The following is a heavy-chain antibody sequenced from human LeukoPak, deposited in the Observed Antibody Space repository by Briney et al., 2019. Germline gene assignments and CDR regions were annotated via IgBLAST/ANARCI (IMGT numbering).Heavy chain of an antibody. V-gene: IGHV3-74*01. CDR1: GFTFSSYW. Sequence: PGGSLRLSCAASGFTFSSYWMHWVRQAPGKGLVWVSRINSDGSIRNYVDSVRGRFTISRDNAKNSLYLQMNSLRAEDTAVYYCARSYYDILTGYYSGSEYFDYWGQGTLVTVSS. J-gene: IGHJ4*02. CDR3: ARSYYDILTGYYSGSEYFDY. CDR2: INSDGSIR. D-gene: IGHD3-9*01.